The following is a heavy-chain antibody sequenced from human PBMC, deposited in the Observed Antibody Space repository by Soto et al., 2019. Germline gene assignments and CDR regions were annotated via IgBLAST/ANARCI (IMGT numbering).Heavy chain of an antibody. CDR3: AKSQEIGTHFFDS. CDR2: IGTAGDT. Sequence: LXLSCEASGFTFGCFDMHWVRQPTGKGLEWVSSIGTAGDTYYAVSVKGRFTISRDNAKNSLSLQMNSLRAGDMAVYFCAKSQEIGTHFFDSWGQGTLVTVSS. J-gene: IGHJ4*02. D-gene: IGHD6-13*01. V-gene: IGHV3-13*01. CDR1: GFTFGCFD.